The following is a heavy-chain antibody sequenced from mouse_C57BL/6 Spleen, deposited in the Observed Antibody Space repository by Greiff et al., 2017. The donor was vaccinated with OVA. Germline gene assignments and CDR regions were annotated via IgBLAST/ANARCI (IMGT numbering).Heavy chain of an antibody. CDR1: GYTFTSYW. V-gene: IGHV1-69*01. Sequence: VQLQQPGAELVMPGASVKLSCKASGYTFTSYWMHWVKQRPGQGLEWIGEIDPSDSYTNYNQKFKGKSTLTVDKSSSTAYMQLSSLTSEDSAVYYCAGGGLPFAYWGQGTLVTVSA. CDR3: AGGGLPFAY. CDR2: IDPSDSYT. D-gene: IGHD2-2*01. J-gene: IGHJ3*01.